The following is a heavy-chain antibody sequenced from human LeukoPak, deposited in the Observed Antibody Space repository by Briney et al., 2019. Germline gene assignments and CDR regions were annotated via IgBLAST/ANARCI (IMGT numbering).Heavy chain of an antibody. V-gene: IGHV3-21*01. Sequence: GGSLRLSCAASGFTFSSYSMNWVRQAPGKGLEWVSSISSSSSYIYYADSVKGRFTISRDNAKNSLYLQMNSLRAEDTAVYYCARGLGDAPGGIDYYYYYMDVWGKGTTVTISS. CDR2: ISSSSSYI. D-gene: IGHD4-17*01. CDR3: ARGLGDAPGGIDYYYYYMDV. CDR1: GFTFSSYS. J-gene: IGHJ6*03.